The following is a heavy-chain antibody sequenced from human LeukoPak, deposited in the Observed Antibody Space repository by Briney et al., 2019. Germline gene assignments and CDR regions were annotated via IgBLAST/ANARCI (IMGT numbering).Heavy chain of an antibody. CDR2: LYSSGYT. CDR1: GFRFSSYC. Sequence: GGSLRLSCAASGFRFSSYCINWVRQAPGKGLEWVSVLYSSGYTKYADSVKGRFSISRDNSENTLSLQMNSLRAEDTALYYCAAKGNGYTGTYVFAHWGRGTLVTVSS. J-gene: IGHJ4*02. CDR3: AAKGNGYTGTYVFAH. V-gene: IGHV3-66*01. D-gene: IGHD5-12*01.